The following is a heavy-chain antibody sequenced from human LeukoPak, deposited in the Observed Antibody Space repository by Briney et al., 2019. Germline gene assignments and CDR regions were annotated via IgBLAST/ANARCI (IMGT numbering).Heavy chain of an antibody. CDR1: EFPLISHW. CDR3: ARNNGMDV. V-gene: IGHV3-7*03. Sequence: GGSLRLSRAASEFPLISHWMTWVRQVPGRGPEWVANVNRDGSETYYLDSVKGRFTISKDNAKNSLYLQMNSLRAEDTALYHCARNNGMDVWGQGTTVIVSS. CDR2: VNRDGSET. J-gene: IGHJ6*02.